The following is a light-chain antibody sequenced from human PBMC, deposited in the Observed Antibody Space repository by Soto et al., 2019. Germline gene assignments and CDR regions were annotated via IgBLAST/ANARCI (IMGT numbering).Light chain of an antibody. J-gene: IGKJ2*01. Sequence: DIQMTQSPSSLSASVGDRVTITCRASQTISTYLNWYQQKPGKAPRLLIYDASSLLSGVPSRFSGSGSGTDFTLTIASLQPEDFSTYYCQKSDSTPYTCGQGNKGDIK. CDR2: DAS. CDR1: QTISTY. CDR3: QKSDSTPYT. V-gene: IGKV1-39*01.